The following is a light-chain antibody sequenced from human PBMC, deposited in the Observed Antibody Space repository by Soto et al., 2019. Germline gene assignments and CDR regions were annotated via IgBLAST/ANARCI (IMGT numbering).Light chain of an antibody. Sequence: DIQMTQSPSTLSASVGDRVTITCRASQSVSSWLAWYQQKPGKAPKLLIYDASNLESGVPSRFSGSGSGTEFTLTISSLQPADFATYYCQQYNKYSWTFGQGTKVEVK. CDR3: QQYNKYSWT. J-gene: IGKJ1*01. CDR1: QSVSSW. V-gene: IGKV1-5*01. CDR2: DAS.